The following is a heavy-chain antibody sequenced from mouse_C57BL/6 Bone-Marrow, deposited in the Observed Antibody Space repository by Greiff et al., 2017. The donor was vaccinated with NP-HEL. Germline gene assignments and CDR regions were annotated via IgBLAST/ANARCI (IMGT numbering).Heavy chain of an antibody. J-gene: IGHJ2*01. Sequence: EVHLVESGGDLVKPGGSLKLSCAASGFTFSSYGMSWVRQTPDKRLEWVATISSGGSYTYYPDSVKGRFTISRDNAKNTLYLQRSSLKSEDTAMYYCARHYYSNYFDYWGQGTTLTVSS. CDR3: ARHYYSNYFDY. D-gene: IGHD2-5*01. V-gene: IGHV5-6*01. CDR2: ISSGGSYT. CDR1: GFTFSSYG.